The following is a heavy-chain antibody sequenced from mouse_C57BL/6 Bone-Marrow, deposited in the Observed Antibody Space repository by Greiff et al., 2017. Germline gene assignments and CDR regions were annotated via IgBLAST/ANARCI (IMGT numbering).Heavy chain of an antibody. D-gene: IGHD2-3*01. CDR3: ARHDGLFDY. J-gene: IGHJ2*01. Sequence: QVQLQQPGAELVKPGASVKMSCKASGYTFTSYWITWVKQRPGQGLEWIGDIYPGSGRTNYNEKFKSKATLTVATSSSTAYMQLSSLTSEGAAVYYSARHDGLFDYWGQGTTLTVSS. CDR2: IYPGSGRT. CDR1: GYTFTSYW. V-gene: IGHV1-55*01.